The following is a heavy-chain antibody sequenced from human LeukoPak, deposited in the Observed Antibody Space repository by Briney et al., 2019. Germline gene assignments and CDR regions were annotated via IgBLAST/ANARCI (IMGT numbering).Heavy chain of an antibody. CDR2: IVGINA. CDR3: AKDVCTSTRCLLYFES. CDR1: GFSISNNA. J-gene: IGHJ4*02. D-gene: IGHD2-2*01. Sequence: PGESLRLTCTTSGFSISNNAKNWVRHAQAPGQELVSGIVGINAYYANSVKGRFAILRDNYKNVLYLQMDRLRAEDTAVYPCAKDVCTSTRCLLYFESWGQGTLVTVSS. V-gene: IGHV3-23*01.